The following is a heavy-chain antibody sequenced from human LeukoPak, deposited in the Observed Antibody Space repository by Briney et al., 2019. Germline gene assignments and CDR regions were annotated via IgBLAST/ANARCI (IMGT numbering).Heavy chain of an antibody. D-gene: IGHD3-9*01. CDR2: INHSGST. CDR3: ARVRNFDWLGYYYYYMDV. CDR1: GESFSDYY. V-gene: IGHV4-34*01. J-gene: IGHJ6*03. Sequence: SETLSLTCAVYGESFSDYYWSWIRQPPGKGLEWFGEINHSGSTYYNPSLKSRVTISVDTSKNQFSLKLSSVTAADTAVYYCARVRNFDWLGYYYYYMDVWGKGTTVTVSS.